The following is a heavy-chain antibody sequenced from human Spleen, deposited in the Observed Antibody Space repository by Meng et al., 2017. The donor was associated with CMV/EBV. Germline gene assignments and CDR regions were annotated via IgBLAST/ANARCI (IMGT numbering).Heavy chain of an antibody. J-gene: IGHJ4*02. CDR3: ARSLDYVWGSYRYHYFDY. Sequence: YTFPGYYMHWVRQAPGQGLEWMGWINPNSGGTNYAQKFQGWVTMTRDTSISTAYMELSRLRSDDTAVYYCARSLDYVWGSYRYHYFDYWGQGTLVTVSS. CDR1: YTFPGYY. CDR2: INPNSGGT. V-gene: IGHV1-2*04. D-gene: IGHD3-16*02.